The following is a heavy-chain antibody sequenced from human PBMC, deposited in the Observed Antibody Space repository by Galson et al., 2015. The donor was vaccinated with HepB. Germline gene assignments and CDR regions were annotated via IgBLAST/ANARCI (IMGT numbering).Heavy chain of an antibody. CDR2: FSGSDGRT. Sequence: SLRLSCAASGFTFGTYTMSWVRQAPGKGLEWVSAFSGSDGRTFYADSVQGRFTISRDNPENTLYLQMNSLRAEDTAVYYCAKGWGLAAPIRAHDIWGQGTMVTVSS. V-gene: IGHV3-23*01. CDR1: GFTFGTYT. D-gene: IGHD6-25*01. J-gene: IGHJ3*02. CDR3: AKGWGLAAPIRAHDI.